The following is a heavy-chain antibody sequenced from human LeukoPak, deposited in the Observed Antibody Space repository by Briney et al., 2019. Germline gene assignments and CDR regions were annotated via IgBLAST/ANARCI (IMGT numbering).Heavy chain of an antibody. CDR3: ARDYGDYLD. V-gene: IGHV3-7*01. CDR1: GFTFSTFW. Sequence: GGSLRLSCAASGFTFSTFWMTWVRQAPGKGLEWVANIKQDGSETYCVDSVAGRFTISRDNADNSLYLQMNSLRVEDTAVYYCARDYGDYLDWGQGTLVTVPS. D-gene: IGHD4-17*01. CDR2: IKQDGSET. J-gene: IGHJ4*02.